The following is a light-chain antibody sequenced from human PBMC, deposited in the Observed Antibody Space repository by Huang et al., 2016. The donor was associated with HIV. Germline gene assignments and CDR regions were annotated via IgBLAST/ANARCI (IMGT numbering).Light chain of an antibody. CDR3: QQSRS. J-gene: IGKJ4*01. V-gene: IGKV1-33*01. Sequence: DIQTTQSPSSLSASVGDRVTIRCQASQDINKYLNWEQQKPGQAPNLLIFDASTLERGVPTRFSGSGSGTDFTFTISSLQPEDFATYYCQQSRSFGGGTKVEVK. CDR2: DAS. CDR1: QDINKY.